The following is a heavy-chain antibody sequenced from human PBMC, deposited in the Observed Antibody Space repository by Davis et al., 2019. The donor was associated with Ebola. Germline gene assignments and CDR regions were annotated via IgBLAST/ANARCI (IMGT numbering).Heavy chain of an antibody. V-gene: IGHV1-8*02. CDR3: ATHTPGVH. J-gene: IGHJ4*02. CDR1: GYTFTSYD. CDR2: MNPNSGNT. Sequence: ASVKVSCKASGYTFTSYDINWVRQATGQGLEWMGWMNPNSGNTGYAQKLQGRVTMTTDTSTSTAYMELRSLRSEDTAVYYCATHTPGVHGGQGTLVTVSS. D-gene: IGHD2-2*02.